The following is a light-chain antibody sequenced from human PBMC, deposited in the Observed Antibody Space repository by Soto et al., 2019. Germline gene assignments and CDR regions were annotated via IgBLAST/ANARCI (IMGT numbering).Light chain of an antibody. CDR1: QSVTSNY. Sequence: EIVLTQSPGTLSLSPGERTTLSCRASQSVTSNYLAWYQQKPGQAPRLLMYAASRRASGTPDRFSGSGSGTDFTLTISRLEPEDFAVYYCQQYVGAPVTFGQGTRLEIK. J-gene: IGKJ5*01. CDR2: AAS. V-gene: IGKV3-20*01. CDR3: QQYVGAPVT.